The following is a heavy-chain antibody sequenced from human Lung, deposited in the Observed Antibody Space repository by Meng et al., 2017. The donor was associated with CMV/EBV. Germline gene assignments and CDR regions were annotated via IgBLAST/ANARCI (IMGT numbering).Heavy chain of an antibody. CDR2: ITGGSTYK. D-gene: IGHD3-3*01. CDR1: GFTFGSHS. V-gene: IGHV3-21*01. CDR3: ARDSDDYDFCSAYYTGAFNF. Sequence: SXAASGFTFGSHSMNWVRQAPGKGLEWVSSITGGSTYKHYADSLKGRFTISRDNAKNSLYLQMNSLRAEDTAVYYCARDSDDYDFCSAYYTGAFNFXGQGXMVTVSS. J-gene: IGHJ3*01.